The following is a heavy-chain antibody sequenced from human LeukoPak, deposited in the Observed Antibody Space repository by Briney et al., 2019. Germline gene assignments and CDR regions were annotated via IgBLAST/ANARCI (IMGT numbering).Heavy chain of an antibody. CDR3: TTSSSWYGAFVY. CDR2: IKSKTDGGTT. D-gene: IGHD6-13*01. V-gene: IGHV3-15*01. J-gene: IGHJ4*02. Sequence: GGSLRLSCAASGFTFINAWMSWVRQAPGKGLEWVGRIKSKTDGGTTDHAAPVKGRFTIPRDDSKNTLYLQMNSLKTEDTAVYYCTTSSSWYGAFVYWGQGTLVTVSS. CDR1: GFTFINAW.